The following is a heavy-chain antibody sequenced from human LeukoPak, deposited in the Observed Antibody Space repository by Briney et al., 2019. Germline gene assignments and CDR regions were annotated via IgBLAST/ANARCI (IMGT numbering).Heavy chain of an antibody. J-gene: IGHJ4*02. CDR3: ARFSGRN. D-gene: IGHD2-15*01. CDR2: IKQDGSAK. CDR1: GFTFSSYW. Sequence: GGSLRLSCAASGFTFSSYWVSWVRQAPGKGLEWVANIKQDGSAKYYVDSVKGRFTISRDNAKNSLYLQMGSLRAEDTAVYYCARFSGRNWGQGTLVTVSS. V-gene: IGHV3-7*01.